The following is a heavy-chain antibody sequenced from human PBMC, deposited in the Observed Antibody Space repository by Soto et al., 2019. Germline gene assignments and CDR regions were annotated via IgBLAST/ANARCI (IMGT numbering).Heavy chain of an antibody. CDR2: ISAYNGNT. V-gene: IGHV1-18*01. CDR1: GYTYTSYG. D-gene: IGHD3-22*01. Sequence: GASVKVSCKASGYTYTSYGISSVRQAPGQGLEWMGWISAYNGNTNYAQKLQGRVTMTTDTSTSTAYMELRSLRSDDTAVYYCARAWSNYDSSGYPKPSYFQHWGQGTLVTVSS. CDR3: ARAWSNYDSSGYPKPSYFQH. J-gene: IGHJ1*01.